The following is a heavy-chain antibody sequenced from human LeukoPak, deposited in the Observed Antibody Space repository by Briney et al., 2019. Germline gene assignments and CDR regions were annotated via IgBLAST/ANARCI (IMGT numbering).Heavy chain of an antibody. V-gene: IGHV1-58*01. D-gene: IGHD3-22*01. Sequence: SVKVSCKASGFTFTSSAVQWVRQARGQRLEWIGWIVVGSGNTNYAQKFQERVTITRDMSTSTAYVELSSLRSEDTAVYYCAASDTYYYDSSGPLTDYWGQGTLVTVSS. CDR3: AASDTYYYDSSGPLTDY. J-gene: IGHJ4*02. CDR1: GFTFTSSA. CDR2: IVVGSGNT.